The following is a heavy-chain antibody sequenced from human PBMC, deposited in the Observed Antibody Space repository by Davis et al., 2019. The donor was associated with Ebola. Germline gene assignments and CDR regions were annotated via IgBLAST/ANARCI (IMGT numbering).Heavy chain of an antibody. CDR1: GFTFSSYG. CDR2: ISYDGSNK. Sequence: PGGSLRLSCAASGFTFSSYGMHWVRQAPGKGLEWVAVISYDGSNKYYADSVKGRFTISRDNAKNSLYLQMNSLRAEDTALYYCAASSSYHFDYWGQGTLVTVSS. CDR3: AASSSYHFDY. D-gene: IGHD6-13*01. V-gene: IGHV3-30*03. J-gene: IGHJ4*02.